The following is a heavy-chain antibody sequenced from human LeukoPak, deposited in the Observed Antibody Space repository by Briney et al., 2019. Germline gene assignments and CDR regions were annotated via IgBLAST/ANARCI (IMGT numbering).Heavy chain of an antibody. D-gene: IGHD2-2*01. J-gene: IGHJ4*02. CDR2: ISYDGSNK. V-gene: IGHV3-30-3*01. CDR1: GFIFSNYA. Sequence: AGGSLRLSCAVSGFIFSNYAMHWVRQAPGKGLEWVAVISYDGSNKYYADSVKGRFTISRDNSKNTLYLQMNSLRAEDTAVYYCATATRHYCSSTSCPGGSFDYWGQGTLVTVSS. CDR3: ATATRHYCSSTSCPGGSFDY.